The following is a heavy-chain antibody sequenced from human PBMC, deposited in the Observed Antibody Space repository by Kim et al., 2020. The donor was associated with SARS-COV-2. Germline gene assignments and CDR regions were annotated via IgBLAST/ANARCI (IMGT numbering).Heavy chain of an antibody. D-gene: IGHD2-21*02. J-gene: IGHJ3*02. CDR3: TRDMIGDVDAFDI. Sequence: YATSVKGRFTISRDNAKNSLYLHMNSLRPEDTALYYCTRDMIGDVDAFDIWGQGTMVTVSS. V-gene: IGHV3-9*01.